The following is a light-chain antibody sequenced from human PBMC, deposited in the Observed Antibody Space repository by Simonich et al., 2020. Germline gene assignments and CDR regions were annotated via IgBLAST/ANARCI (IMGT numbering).Light chain of an antibody. CDR2: GAS. Sequence: EIVMTQSPATLSVSPGERATLSCRANQGFSSNLAWYQQKPGQAPRLLIYGASTRATGIPARFSGSGSGTEFTLTISSMQSEDFAVYYCQQYNNWPRGTFGQGTKVEIK. CDR3: QQYNNWPRGT. J-gene: IGKJ1*01. V-gene: IGKV3-15*01. CDR1: QGFSSN.